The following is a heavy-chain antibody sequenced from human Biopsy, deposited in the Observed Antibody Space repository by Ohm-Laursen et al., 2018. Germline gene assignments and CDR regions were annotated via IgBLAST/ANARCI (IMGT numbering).Heavy chain of an antibody. CDR3: ARDWNSGWRLPGMVNYYYNGMDV. D-gene: IGHD5-18*01. Sequence: ASVKVSCKASGYTFTGQYLHWVRQAPGQGLEWMGIINPSGGSTSNTQKFQGRVTMTRDTSTSTVYMEPSSLRSEDTAVYYCARDWNSGWRLPGMVNYYYNGMDVWGQGTTVTVSS. CDR1: GYTFTGQY. CDR2: INPSGGST. J-gene: IGHJ6*02. V-gene: IGHV1-46*01.